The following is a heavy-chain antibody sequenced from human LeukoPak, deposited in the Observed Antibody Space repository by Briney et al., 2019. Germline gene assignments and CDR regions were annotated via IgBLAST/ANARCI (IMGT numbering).Heavy chain of an antibody. CDR2: MNPNSGAT. CDR3: ATNGGSYQLTPDY. Sequence: ASVKVSCKASGYTFTSYDINWLRQATGQGPEWMGWMNPNSGATGYAQKFQGRVTMTEDTSTDTAYMELSSLRSEDTAVCYCATNGGSYQLTPDYWGQGTLVTVSS. D-gene: IGHD1-26*01. V-gene: IGHV1-8*01. J-gene: IGHJ4*02. CDR1: GYTFTSYD.